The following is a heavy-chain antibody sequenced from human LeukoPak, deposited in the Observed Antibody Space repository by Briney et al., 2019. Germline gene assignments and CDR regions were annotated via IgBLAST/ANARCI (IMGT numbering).Heavy chain of an antibody. J-gene: IGHJ1*01. V-gene: IGHV1-69*04. D-gene: IGHD6-19*01. CDR1: GGTFSSYT. CDR3: ARDRAVSSGGWFTTEYFQH. CDR2: IIPILGIA. Sequence: GASVKLSCKASGGTFSSYTISWVRQAPGQGLEWMGRIIPILGIANYAQKFQGRVTITADKSTSTAYMELSSLRSEDTAVYYCARDRAVSSGGWFTTEYFQHWGQGTLVTVSS.